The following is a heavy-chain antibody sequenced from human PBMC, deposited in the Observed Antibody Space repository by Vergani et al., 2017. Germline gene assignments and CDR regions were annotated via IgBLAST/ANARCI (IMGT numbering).Heavy chain of an antibody. J-gene: IGHJ6*03. V-gene: IGHV4-38-2*01. Sequence: QVQLQESGPGLVEPSETLSLTCAVSGYSIRNGYYWGWIRQPPGKGLEWIGSIYHSGTTYDNPSLRSRLTISVDTSQNQFSLKLRSVTAADTAVYYCARVDTQVPATSHFYYMDVWGKGTTVVVSS. D-gene: IGHD6-25*01. CDR1: GYSIRNGYY. CDR2: IYHSGTT. CDR3: ARVDTQVPATSHFYYMDV.